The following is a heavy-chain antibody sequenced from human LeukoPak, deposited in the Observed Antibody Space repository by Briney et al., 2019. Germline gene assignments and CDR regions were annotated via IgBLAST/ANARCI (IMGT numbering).Heavy chain of an antibody. J-gene: IGHJ3*02. CDR1: GFTFSDYY. CDR3: ARDGIMITFGGVIVTGDGAFDI. CDR2: ISSSSSTI. V-gene: IGHV3-11*01. D-gene: IGHD3-16*02. Sequence: PGGSLRLSCAASGFTFSDYYMSWIRQAPGKGLEWVSYISSSSSTIYYADSVKGRFTISRDNAKNSLYLQMNSLRAEDTAVYYCARDGIMITFGGVIVTGDGAFDIWGQGTMVTVSS.